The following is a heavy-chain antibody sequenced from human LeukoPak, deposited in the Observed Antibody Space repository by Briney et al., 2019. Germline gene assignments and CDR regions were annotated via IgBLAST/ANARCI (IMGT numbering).Heavy chain of an antibody. D-gene: IGHD2-2*02. Sequence: SETLSLTCAVYGGSFSGYYWSWIRQPPGKGLEWIGEINHSGSTNYNPSLKSRVTISVDTSKNQFSLKLSSVTAADTAVYYCARSAHTPDYWGQGTLVTVSS. CDR2: INHSGST. CDR1: GGSFSGYY. V-gene: IGHV4-34*01. CDR3: ARSAHTPDY. J-gene: IGHJ4*02.